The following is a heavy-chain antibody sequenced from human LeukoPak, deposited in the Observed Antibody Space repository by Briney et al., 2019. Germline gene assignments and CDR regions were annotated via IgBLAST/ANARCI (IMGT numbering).Heavy chain of an antibody. CDR1: GGSISSYY. CDR2: IYTSGAT. D-gene: IGHD3-10*01. Sequence: PSGTLSLTCAVSGGSISSYYWSWIRQPAGKGLEWVGRIYTSGATNYNPSLKSRVTMSVDTSKIQFSLKLKLTSVTAADTAMYYCARDVVFGSGINAFDIWGQGTVVTVSS. CDR3: ARDVVFGSGINAFDI. V-gene: IGHV4-4*07. J-gene: IGHJ3*02.